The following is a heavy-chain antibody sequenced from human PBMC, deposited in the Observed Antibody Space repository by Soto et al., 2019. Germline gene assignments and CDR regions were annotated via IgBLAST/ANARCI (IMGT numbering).Heavy chain of an antibody. Sequence: QVHLVQSGAEVKKPGASVNVSCQASGSITNHHMHWVRQAPGQGLEWMGIFNPSGLSTTYAQKFQGRVTINRDTSTSTVYMELSSLTSEDTAVYFCAKVTNRGPIAVAGPLGSWGQGTLVIVSS. V-gene: IGHV1-46*01. D-gene: IGHD6-19*01. J-gene: IGHJ4*02. CDR1: GSITNHH. CDR2: FNPSGLST. CDR3: AKVTNRGPIAVAGPLGS.